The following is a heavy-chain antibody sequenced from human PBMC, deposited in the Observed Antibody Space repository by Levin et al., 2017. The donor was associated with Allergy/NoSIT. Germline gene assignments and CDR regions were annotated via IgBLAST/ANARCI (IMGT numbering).Heavy chain of an antibody. CDR2: IHYTGTT. D-gene: IGHD4-17*01. V-gene: IGHV4-59*01. J-gene: IGHJ1*01. CDR3: TRGLDYAKTLN. Sequence: ASETLSLTCSVSGGSINDYYWTWIRQPPGKGLEWIGHIHYTGTTYYNPSLSSRVTMSVDTSRNQFSLKVTSVIAADTAVYFCTRGLDYAKTLNWGQGTLVTVSS. CDR1: GGSINDYY.